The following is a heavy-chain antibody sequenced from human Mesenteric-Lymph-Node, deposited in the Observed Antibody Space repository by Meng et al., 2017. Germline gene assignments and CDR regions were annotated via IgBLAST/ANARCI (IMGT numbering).Heavy chain of an antibody. V-gene: IGHV1-46*01. D-gene: IGHD2-15*01. CDR2: INPSGGST. CDR3: AREAIVVVVAATPGYYYYGMDV. Sequence: ASVKVSCKASGYTFTSYYMHWVRQAPGQGLEWMGIINPSGGSTSYAQKFQGRVTMTRDTSTSTVYMELSSLRSEDTAVYYCAREAIVVVVAATPGYYYYGMDVWGQGTTVTVSS. CDR1: GYTFTSYY. J-gene: IGHJ6*02.